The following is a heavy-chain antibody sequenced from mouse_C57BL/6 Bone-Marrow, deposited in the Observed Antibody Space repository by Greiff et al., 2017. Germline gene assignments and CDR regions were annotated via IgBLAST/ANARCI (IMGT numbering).Heavy chain of an antibody. D-gene: IGHD2-5*01. CDR1: GYTFTSYW. CDR2: IDPSDSYT. Sequence: QVQLQQPGAELVMPGASVKLSCKASGYTFTSYWMHWVKQRPGQGLEWIGEIDPSDSYTNYNQKFKGKSTLTVDKSSSTAYMQLSSLTSEYSAVYYCAREGDSYYSNWGFAYWGQGTLVTVSA. V-gene: IGHV1-69*01. J-gene: IGHJ3*01. CDR3: AREGDSYYSNWGFAY.